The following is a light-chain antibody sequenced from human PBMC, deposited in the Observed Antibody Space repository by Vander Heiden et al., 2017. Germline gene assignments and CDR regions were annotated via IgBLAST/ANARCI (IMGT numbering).Light chain of an antibody. J-gene: IGKJ2*01. CDR3: QQYNSYPYT. Sequence: HFSLCPSTRTASVGERVTITCRASQSISSWLAWYQQKPGKAPKLLIYKASSLESGVPSRFSGSGSGTEFTLTISSLQPDDFATYYCQQYNSYPYTFGQGTKLEIK. CDR2: KAS. CDR1: QSISSW. V-gene: IGKV1-5*03.